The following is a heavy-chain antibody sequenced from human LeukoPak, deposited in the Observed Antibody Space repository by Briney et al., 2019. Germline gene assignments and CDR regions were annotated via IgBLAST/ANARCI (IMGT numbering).Heavy chain of an antibody. V-gene: IGHV3-48*03. J-gene: IGHJ6*02. D-gene: IGHD2-8*01. CDR2: ISSSGSTI. Sequence: GGSLRLSCAASEFTFSSYEMNWVRQAPGKGLEWVSYISSSGSTIYYADSVKGRFTISRDNTKNSLYLQMNSLRAEDTAVYYCARDRKYDEMVYYYYGMGVWGQGTTVTVPS. CDR3: ARDRKYDEMVYYYYGMGV. CDR1: EFTFSSYE.